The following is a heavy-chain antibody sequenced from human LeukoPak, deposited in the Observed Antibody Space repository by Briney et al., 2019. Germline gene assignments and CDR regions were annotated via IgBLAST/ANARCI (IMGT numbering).Heavy chain of an antibody. CDR1: GFTFSSYA. V-gene: IGHV3-30-3*01. CDR3: ARRVVVPAAPYYFDY. D-gene: IGHD2-2*01. Sequence: GGSLRLSCAASGFTFSSYAMHWVRQAPGKGLEWVAVISYDGSNKYYADSVKGRFTISRDNAKNTLYLQMNSLRAEDTAVYYCARRVVVPAAPYYFDYWGQGTLVTVSS. CDR2: ISYDGSNK. J-gene: IGHJ4*02.